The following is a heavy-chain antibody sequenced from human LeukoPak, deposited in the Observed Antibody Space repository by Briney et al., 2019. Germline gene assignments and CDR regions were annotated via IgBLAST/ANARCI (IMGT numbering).Heavy chain of an antibody. V-gene: IGHV1-18*01. CDR2: ISAYNGNT. CDR1: GGTFSSYA. J-gene: IGHJ5*02. D-gene: IGHD1-26*01. Sequence: ASVKVSCKASGGTFSSYAISWVRQAPGQGLEWMGWISAYNGNTNYAQKLQGRVTMTTDTSTSTAYMELRSLRSDDTAVYYRARDQGGGQNYNWFDPWGQGTLVTVSS. CDR3: ARDQGGGQNYNWFDP.